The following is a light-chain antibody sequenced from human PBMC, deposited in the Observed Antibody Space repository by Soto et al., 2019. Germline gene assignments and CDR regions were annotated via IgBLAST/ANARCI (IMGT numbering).Light chain of an antibody. V-gene: IGLV2-14*01. CDR1: SSDVGAYNF. Sequence: QSALTQPASVSGSPGQSITLSCTGTSSDVGAYNFVSWFQQHPGKPPKLIIFEVSRRPSGISNRFSGSKSGNTASLTISGLQPEDEADYYCNSHAASSTSLYVFGTGTKLTVL. CDR3: NSHAASSTSLYV. J-gene: IGLJ1*01. CDR2: EVS.